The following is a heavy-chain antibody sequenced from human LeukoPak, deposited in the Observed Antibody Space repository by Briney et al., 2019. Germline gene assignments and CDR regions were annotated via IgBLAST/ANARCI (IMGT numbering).Heavy chain of an antibody. CDR2: INPNSGGT. Sequence: ASVKVSCKASGYTFPGYYMHWVRQAPGQGLEWMGRINPNSGGTNYAQKFQGRVTMTRDTSISTAYMELSRLRSDGTAVYYCARVRIAAAGTSNYWSQGTLVTVSS. V-gene: IGHV1-2*06. CDR3: ARVRIAAAGTSNY. J-gene: IGHJ4*02. D-gene: IGHD6-13*01. CDR1: GYTFPGYY.